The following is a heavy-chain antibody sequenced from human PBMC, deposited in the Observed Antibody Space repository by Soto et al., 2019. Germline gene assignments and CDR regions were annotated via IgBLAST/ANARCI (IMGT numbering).Heavy chain of an antibody. CDR3: ARVGYDYIWGRPDAFDI. V-gene: IGHV1-8*01. J-gene: IGHJ3*02. CDR2: MNPNSGNT. D-gene: IGHD3-16*01. CDR1: GYTFTSYD. Sequence: QVQLVQSGAEVKKPGASVKVSCKASGYTFTSYDINWVRQATGQGLEWMGWMNPNSGNTGYAQKFQGRVTMTRNTSISTAYMELCSLRSEDTAVYYCARVGYDYIWGRPDAFDIWGQGTMVTVSS.